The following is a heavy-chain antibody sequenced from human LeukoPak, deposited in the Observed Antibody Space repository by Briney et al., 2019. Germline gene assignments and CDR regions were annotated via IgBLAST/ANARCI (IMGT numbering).Heavy chain of an antibody. Sequence: GGSLRLSCAASGFTLSSYGMHWVGQATGKGRGGGAFIRYDGSNKYYADSVKGRFTISRDNSKNTLYLQMNSLRAEDTAVYYCARVLLRYFDWFDFDYWGQGTLVTVSS. CDR2: IRYDGSNK. CDR1: GFTLSSYG. D-gene: IGHD3-9*01. V-gene: IGHV3-30*02. J-gene: IGHJ4*02. CDR3: ARVLLRYFDWFDFDY.